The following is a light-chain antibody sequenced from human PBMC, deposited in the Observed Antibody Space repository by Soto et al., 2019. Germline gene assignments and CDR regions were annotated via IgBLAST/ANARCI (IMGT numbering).Light chain of an antibody. CDR2: EVS. CDR1: SSDVGGYDY. V-gene: IGLV2-14*01. Sequence: QSVLTQPASVSGSPGQSITISCTGTSSDVGGYDYVSWYQHHPGKAPKLMIYEVSNRPSGVSNRFSGSKSDNAASLTISGLQAEDEANYYCSSYTSTTNFGVFGTGTKVPS. J-gene: IGLJ1*01. CDR3: SSYTSTTNFGV.